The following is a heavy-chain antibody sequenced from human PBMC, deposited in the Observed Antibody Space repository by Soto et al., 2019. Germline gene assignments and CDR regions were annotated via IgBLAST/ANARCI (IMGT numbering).Heavy chain of an antibody. V-gene: IGHV4-39*01. CDR1: GGSISSSSYY. CDR2: IYYSGST. CDR3: AKGRGYCSSTSCYIVGYMDV. Sequence: QLQLQESGPGLVKPSETLSLTCTVSGGSISSSSYYWGWIRQPPGKGLEWIGSIYYSGSTYYNPSIKSRVTISVDTSKNQFSLKLSSVTAADTAVYYCAKGRGYCSSTSCYIVGYMDVWGKGTTVTVSS. J-gene: IGHJ6*03. D-gene: IGHD2-2*02.